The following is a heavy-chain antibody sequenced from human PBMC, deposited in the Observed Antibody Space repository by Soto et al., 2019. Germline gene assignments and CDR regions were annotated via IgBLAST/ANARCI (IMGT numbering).Heavy chain of an antibody. Sequence: GESLKISCKGSGYSLTSYWIGWVRQMPGKGLECMGIIYPGDSDTRYSPSFQGQVTISADKSISTAYLQWSSLKASDTAMYYCARQASTIFGVVKDYYYYYGMDVWGQGTTVTVSS. CDR2: IYPGDSDT. CDR3: ARQASTIFGVVKDYYYYYGMDV. CDR1: GYSLTSYW. V-gene: IGHV5-51*01. D-gene: IGHD3-3*01. J-gene: IGHJ6*02.